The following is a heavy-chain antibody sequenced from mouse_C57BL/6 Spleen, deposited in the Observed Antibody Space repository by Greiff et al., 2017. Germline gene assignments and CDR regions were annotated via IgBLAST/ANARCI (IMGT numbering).Heavy chain of an antibody. Sequence: QVQLQQPGTELVKPGASVKLSCKASGYTFTSYWMHWVKQRPGQGLEWMGNINPSDGGTNYNEKFKSKATLTVDKSTSTAYMQLSSLTSEDSAVDYCERAGGYYVGELDDWGQGTTLTVSS. CDR1: GYTFTSYW. CDR3: ERAGGYYVGELDD. V-gene: IGHV1-53*01. D-gene: IGHD2-3*01. J-gene: IGHJ2*01. CDR2: INPSDGGT.